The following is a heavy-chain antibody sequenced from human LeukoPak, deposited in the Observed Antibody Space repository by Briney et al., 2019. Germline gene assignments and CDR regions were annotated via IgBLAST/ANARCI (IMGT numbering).Heavy chain of an antibody. J-gene: IGHJ4*02. CDR2: INHSGST. CDR3: ARGRRVRNYYYDSSGPYYFDY. CDR1: GGSFSGYY. Sequence: PSETLSLTCAVYGGSFSGYYWSWIRQPPGKGLEWIGEINHSGSTNYNPSLKSRVTISVDTSKNQFSLKLSSVTAADTAVYYCARGRRVRNYYYDSSGPYYFDYWGQGTLVTVSS. D-gene: IGHD3-22*01. V-gene: IGHV4-34*01.